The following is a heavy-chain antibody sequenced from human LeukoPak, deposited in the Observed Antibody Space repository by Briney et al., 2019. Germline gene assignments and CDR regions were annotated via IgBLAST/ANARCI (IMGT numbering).Heavy chain of an antibody. V-gene: IGHV1-69*13. CDR1: GGTFSSYA. CDR3: ARLGPEGSWYLFDY. CDR2: IIPIFGTA. D-gene: IGHD6-13*01. Sequence: PGASVKVSCKASGGTFSSYAISWVRQAPGQGLEWMGGIIPIFGTANYAQKFQGRVTITADESTSTAYMELSSLRSEDTAVYYCARLGPEGSWYLFDYWGQGTLVTVSS. J-gene: IGHJ4*02.